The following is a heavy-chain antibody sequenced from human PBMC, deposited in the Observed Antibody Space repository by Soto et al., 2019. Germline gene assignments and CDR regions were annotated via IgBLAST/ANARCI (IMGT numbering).Heavy chain of an antibody. J-gene: IGHJ4*02. D-gene: IGHD3-22*01. Sequence: SETLSLTCAVYGGSFSGYYWSWIRQPPGKGLEWIGEINHSGSTNYNPSLKSRVTISVDTSKNQFSLKLSSVTAADTAVYYCARSSSGYYSPITEFDYWGQGTLVTVSS. CDR2: INHSGST. CDR3: ARSSSGYYSPITEFDY. V-gene: IGHV4-34*01. CDR1: GGSFSGYY.